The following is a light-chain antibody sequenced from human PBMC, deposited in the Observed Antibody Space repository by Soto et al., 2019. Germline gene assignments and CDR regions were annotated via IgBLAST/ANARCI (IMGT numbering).Light chain of an antibody. Sequence: DIQMTQSPSSLSASVGDRVTITCRASQTITTYLNWYQQKPGKAPKLLIYSASNLQSGVPSRFSGSGSGTDFTFTISSLQSEDFAIYYCQQSYNPWWTFGQGTKVEVK. CDR1: QTITTY. V-gene: IGKV1-39*01. CDR3: QQSYNPWWT. J-gene: IGKJ1*01. CDR2: SAS.